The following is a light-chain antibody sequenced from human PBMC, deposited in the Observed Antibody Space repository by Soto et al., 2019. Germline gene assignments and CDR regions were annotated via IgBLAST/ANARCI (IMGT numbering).Light chain of an antibody. V-gene: IGKV1-5*01. Sequence: DIPMTQSPSSLSASVGDRVTITCRASQSITYWLAWYQQKPGRAPKLLIYDVFNLQSGVPSRFSGSGSGTEFTLTISSLQPHDSATYYCQQYHSFSFTFGQGTKLEIK. J-gene: IGKJ2*01. CDR1: QSITYW. CDR3: QQYHSFSFT. CDR2: DVF.